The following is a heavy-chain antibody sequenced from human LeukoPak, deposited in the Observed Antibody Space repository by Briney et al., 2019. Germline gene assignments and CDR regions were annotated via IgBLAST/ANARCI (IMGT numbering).Heavy chain of an antibody. J-gene: IGHJ4*02. Sequence: GASVKVSCKASGYTFTSYYMHWVRQAPGQGLEWMGIINPSGGSTSYAQKFQGRVTMTRDTSTSTVYMELSSLRSEDTAVYYCARDSPYYDSSGYHTYTVDYWGQGTLVTVSS. CDR2: INPSGGST. D-gene: IGHD3-22*01. V-gene: IGHV1-46*01. CDR1: GYTFTSYY. CDR3: ARDSPYYDSSGYHTYTVDY.